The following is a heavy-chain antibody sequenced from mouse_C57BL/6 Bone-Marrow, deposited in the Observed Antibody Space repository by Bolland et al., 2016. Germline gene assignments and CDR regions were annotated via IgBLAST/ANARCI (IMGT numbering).Heavy chain of an antibody. V-gene: IGHV1-55*01. J-gene: IGHJ1*01. D-gene: IGHD4-1*02. CDR2: ST. Sequence: STNYNEKFKSKATLTVDTSSSTAYMQLSSLTSEVSAVYYCARPTGNWYFDVWGQGT. CDR3: ARPTGNWYFDV.